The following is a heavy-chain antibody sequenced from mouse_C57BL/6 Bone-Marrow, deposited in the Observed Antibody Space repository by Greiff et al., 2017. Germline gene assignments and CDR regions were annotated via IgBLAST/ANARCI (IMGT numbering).Heavy chain of an antibody. J-gene: IGHJ3*01. CDR3: ALYGSSPAWFAY. V-gene: IGHV14-2*01. CDR2: IDPADGET. D-gene: IGHD1-1*01. CDR1: GFNIKDYY. Sequence: VQLQQSGAELVKPGASVKLSCTASGFNIKDYYMHWVKQRTEKGLEWIGRIDPADGETKYAPKFQGKATITADTSSNTAYLQLSSLTSEDTAVYYCALYGSSPAWFAYWGQGTLVTVSA.